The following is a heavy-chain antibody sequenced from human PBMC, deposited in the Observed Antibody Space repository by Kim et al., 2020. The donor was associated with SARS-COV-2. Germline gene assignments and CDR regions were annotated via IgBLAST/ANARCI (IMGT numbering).Heavy chain of an antibody. Sequence: SETLSLTCTVSGGSISSSGYYWGWIRQPPGKGLEWIGSIYYSGSTYYNPSLKSRVTISVDTSKNQFSLKLSSVTAADTAVYYCARPTVTFFYGMDVWGQGTTVTVSS. CDR2: IYYSGST. CDR1: GGSISSSGYY. CDR3: ARPTVTFFYGMDV. J-gene: IGHJ6*02. D-gene: IGHD4-17*01. V-gene: IGHV4-39*01.